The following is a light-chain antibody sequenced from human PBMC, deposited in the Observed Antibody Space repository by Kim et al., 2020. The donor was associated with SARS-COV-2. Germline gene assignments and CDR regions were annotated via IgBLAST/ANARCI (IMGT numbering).Light chain of an antibody. V-gene: IGKV3-20*01. Sequence: PGERATPSCRASQSVSGSYLAWYQQKPGQAPRLRIYGTSSRATGIPDRFSGSGSGTDFTLTISRLEPEDIAVYYCQQYGSSPELTFGGGTKVDIK. J-gene: IGKJ4*01. CDR3: QQYGSSPELT. CDR2: GTS. CDR1: QSVSGSY.